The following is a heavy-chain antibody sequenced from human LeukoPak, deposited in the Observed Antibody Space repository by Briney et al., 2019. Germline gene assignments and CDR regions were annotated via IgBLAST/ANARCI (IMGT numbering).Heavy chain of an antibody. CDR2: MNPNSGNT. J-gene: IGHJ6*02. V-gene: IGHV1-8*01. Sequence: ASVKVSCKASGYTFTSYDINWVRQATGQGLEWMGWMNPNSGNTGYAQKFQGRVTMTRNTSISTAYMELSSLRSEDTAVYYCAIAAWGSSWSYYYYYGMDVWGQGTTVTVSS. CDR3: AIAAWGSSWSYYYYYGMDV. CDR1: GYTFTSYD. D-gene: IGHD6-13*01.